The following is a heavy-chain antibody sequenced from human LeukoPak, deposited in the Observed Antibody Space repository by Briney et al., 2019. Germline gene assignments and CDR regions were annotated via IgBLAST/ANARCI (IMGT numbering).Heavy chain of an antibody. J-gene: IGHJ5*02. Sequence: GGSLRLSCAASGFSFSDYYMSWIRQAPGKGLERVSYISGSTSYTDYADSVKGRFTISRDNAKNLLYLQMNSLRAEDTAVYYCARTLVAAPGSKGGPWGQGTLVTVSS. CDR2: ISGSTSYT. D-gene: IGHD6-13*01. CDR1: GFSFSDYY. V-gene: IGHV3-11*03. CDR3: ARTLVAAPGSKGGP.